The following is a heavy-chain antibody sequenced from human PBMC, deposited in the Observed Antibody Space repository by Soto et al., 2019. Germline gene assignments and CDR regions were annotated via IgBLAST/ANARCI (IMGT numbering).Heavy chain of an antibody. D-gene: IGHD6-19*01. J-gene: IGHJ4*02. CDR2: TYYSSKWYN. Sequence: PAQTLSLTCAISGDSVSSNSAAWNWIRQSPSRGLECLGRTYYSSKWYNAYAVSVKSQITINPDTSKNQFSLQLNSVTPEDTAVYYCVRDSGFGSGWYGMWGQGTAVNVSS. CDR1: GDSVSSNSAA. V-gene: IGHV6-1*01. CDR3: VRDSGFGSGWYGM.